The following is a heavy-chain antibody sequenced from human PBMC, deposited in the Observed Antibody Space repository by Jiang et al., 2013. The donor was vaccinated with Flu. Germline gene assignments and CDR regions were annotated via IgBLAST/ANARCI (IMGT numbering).Heavy chain of an antibody. D-gene: IGHD5-24*01. CDR2: IYYSGST. CDR3: ARLPPTERWLQFEYYFDY. CDR1: GGSISSSSYY. V-gene: IGHV4-39*07. Sequence: LLKPSETLSLTCTVSGGSISSSSYYWGWIRQPPGKGLEWIGSIYYSGSTYYNPSLKSRVTISVDTSKNQFSLKLSSVTAADTAVYYCARLPPTERWLQFEYYFDYWGQGTLVTVSS. J-gene: IGHJ4*02.